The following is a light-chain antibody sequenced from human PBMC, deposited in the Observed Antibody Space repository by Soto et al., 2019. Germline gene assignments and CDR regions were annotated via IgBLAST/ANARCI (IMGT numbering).Light chain of an antibody. V-gene: IGLV1-47*02. J-gene: IGLJ1*01. CDR1: SSNIGANY. CDR2: YNN. Sequence: QSVLTQPPSVSGAPGQRVTISCTGTSSNIGANYAVHWYQQHPGTGPRLLIYYNNQRPSGVPDRFSGSRSGTSASLAIVGLRSEDEAVYYCAAWDASLSACVFGNGTKLTVL. CDR3: AAWDASLSACV.